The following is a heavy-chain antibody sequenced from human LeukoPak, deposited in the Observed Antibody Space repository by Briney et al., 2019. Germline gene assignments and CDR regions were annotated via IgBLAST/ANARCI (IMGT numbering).Heavy chain of an antibody. CDR2: ISGSGGST. V-gene: IGHV3-23*01. CDR3: AKILGYCSGGNCYSRDY. J-gene: IGHJ4*02. CDR1: GFTLSSYV. Sequence: GGSLRLSCAASGFTLSSYVMSWVRQAPGKGLDWVSAISGSGGSTYYADSVKGRFTISRDNSKNTLYLQMNSLRDEDTAVYYCAKILGYCSGGNCYSRDYWGQGTLVTVSS. D-gene: IGHD2-15*01.